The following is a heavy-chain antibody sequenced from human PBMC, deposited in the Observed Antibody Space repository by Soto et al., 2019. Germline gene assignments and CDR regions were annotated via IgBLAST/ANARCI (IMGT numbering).Heavy chain of an antibody. D-gene: IGHD3-3*01. CDR2: IIPLFGTV. CDR1: GATFSSYA. V-gene: IGHV1-69*14. J-gene: IGHJ5*02. CDR3: SPWIGYFNWFDP. Sequence: QVQLVQSGAEVKKPGSSVKVSCKASGATFSSYAITWVRQAPGQGLEWMGGIIPLFGTVNYAQKFQGRVAVTSDKSTSTAYMELSSLRYEDTSVYYCSPWIGYFNWFDPWCQGTLVTVSS.